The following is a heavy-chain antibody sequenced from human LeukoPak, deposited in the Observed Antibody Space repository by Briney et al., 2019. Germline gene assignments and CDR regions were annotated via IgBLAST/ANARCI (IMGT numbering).Heavy chain of an antibody. CDR1: GGTFSSYA. CDR2: IIPIFGTA. J-gene: IGHJ6*02. V-gene: IGHV1-69*13. Sequence: SVKVSCKASGGTFSSYAISWVRQAPGQGLEWMGGIIPIFGTANYAQKFQGRVTITADGSTSTAYMELSSLRSEDTAVYYCARVTGYSYGLSYGMDVWGQGTTVTVSS. CDR3: ARVTGYSYGLSYGMDV. D-gene: IGHD5-18*01.